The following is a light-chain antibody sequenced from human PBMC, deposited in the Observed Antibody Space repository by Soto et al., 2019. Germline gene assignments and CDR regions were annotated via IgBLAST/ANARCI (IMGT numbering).Light chain of an antibody. J-gene: IGKJ1*01. CDR2: GVS. CDR3: HQYGSSPGT. CDR1: QSVSSSY. V-gene: IGKV3-20*01. Sequence: EIVLTQSPANLSLSPGERATLSCRASQSVSSSYLAWYQQKSGQAPRSLIYGVSTRATGIPDRFSGSGSGTDFTLTISRLEPEDFAVYYCHQYGSSPGTFGQGTKVDIK.